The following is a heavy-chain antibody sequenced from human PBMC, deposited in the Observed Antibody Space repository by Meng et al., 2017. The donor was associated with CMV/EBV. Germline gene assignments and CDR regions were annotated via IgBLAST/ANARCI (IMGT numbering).Heavy chain of an antibody. J-gene: IGHJ6*02. CDR3: ARDYGSYYPLYYYYGMDV. V-gene: IGHV3-20*04. Sequence: GESLKISCAASGFTFDDYGMSWVRQAPGKGLEWVSGINWNGGSTGYADSVKGRFTISRDNAKNSLYLQMNSLRAEDTALYYCARDYGSYYPLYYYYGMDVWDQGTTVTVSS. CDR1: GFTFDDYG. D-gene: IGHD1-26*01. CDR2: INWNGGST.